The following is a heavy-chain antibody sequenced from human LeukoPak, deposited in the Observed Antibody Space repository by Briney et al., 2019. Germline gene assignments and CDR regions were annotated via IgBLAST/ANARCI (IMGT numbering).Heavy chain of an antibody. CDR2: ISSSSYM. D-gene: IGHD3-10*01. J-gene: IGHJ4*02. Sequence: GGSLRLSCAASGFTFSSYSMNWVRQAPGKGLEWVSSISSSSYMYYADSVKGRFTISRDNAKNSLYLQMNSLRAEDTAVYYCARDTTVAYYGSGIAYWGQGTLVTVSS. CDR1: GFTFSSYS. V-gene: IGHV3-21*01. CDR3: ARDTTVAYYGSGIAY.